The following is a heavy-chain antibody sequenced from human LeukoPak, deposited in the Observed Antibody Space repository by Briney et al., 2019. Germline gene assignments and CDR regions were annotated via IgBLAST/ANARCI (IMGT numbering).Heavy chain of an antibody. CDR3: ARDYHGSGSLTTFDS. J-gene: IGHJ4*02. D-gene: IGHD3-10*01. V-gene: IGHV1-46*01. Sequence: ASVTVSCTASGYTFTSYYLHWMRQAPGQGLEWMGIINPRGGSATSAQRFQGRLTVTRDTSTSTVYMELSSLTSEDTAVYYCARDYHGSGSLTTFDSWGQGTLVTVSS. CDR2: INPRGGSA. CDR1: GYTFTSYY.